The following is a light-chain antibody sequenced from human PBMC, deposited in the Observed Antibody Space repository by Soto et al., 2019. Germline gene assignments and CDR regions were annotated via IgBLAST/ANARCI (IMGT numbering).Light chain of an antibody. CDR1: QTISDW. Sequence: DIQMTQSPSTLSASVGDRVTIACRASQTISDWLAWYQQKPGRAPSLLIYKASTLHSGVPSRFSGSGSGTDFTLTISSLQPDDVATYYCQQDNTYRTFGQGTKVEI. V-gene: IGKV1-5*03. CDR2: KAS. J-gene: IGKJ1*01. CDR3: QQDNTYRT.